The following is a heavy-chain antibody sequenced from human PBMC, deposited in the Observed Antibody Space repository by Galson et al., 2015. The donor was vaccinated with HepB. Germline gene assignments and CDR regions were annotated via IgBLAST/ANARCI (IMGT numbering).Heavy chain of an antibody. CDR3: VKSQRYYDFWSGYYALDY. J-gene: IGHJ4*02. D-gene: IGHD3-3*01. CDR1: GFTFSSYA. Sequence: SLRLSCAASGFTFSSYAMHWVRQAPGKGLEYVSAISSNGGSTYYADSVKGRFTISRDNSKNTLYLQMSSLRAEDTAVYYCVKSQRYYDFWSGYYALDYWGQGTLVTVSS. CDR2: ISSNGGST. V-gene: IGHV3-64D*06.